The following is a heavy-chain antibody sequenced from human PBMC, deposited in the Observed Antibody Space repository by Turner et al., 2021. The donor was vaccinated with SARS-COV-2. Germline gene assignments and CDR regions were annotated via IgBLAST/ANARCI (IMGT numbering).Heavy chain of an antibody. D-gene: IGHD5-18*01. J-gene: IGHJ3*02. CDR1: GGSISSSDYY. Sequence: QLQLQESGPGLVKPSETLSLTCTVSGGSISSSDYYWGCIRQPPGKGLEWMGSISYSGSTFYNPSLKSRVTISVDTSKNQFSLKLSSVTAADTAVYYCASTVWLRGAFDMWGQGTMVTVSS. CDR3: ASTVWLRGAFDM. V-gene: IGHV4-39*01. CDR2: ISYSGST.